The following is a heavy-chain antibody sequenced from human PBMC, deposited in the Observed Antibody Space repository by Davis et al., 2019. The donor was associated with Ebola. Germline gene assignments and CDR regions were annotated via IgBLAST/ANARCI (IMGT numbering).Heavy chain of an antibody. D-gene: IGHD3-16*01. Sequence: PGGSLRLSCKGSGYSFTSYWISWVRQMPGKGLEWMGRIDPSDSYTNYSPSFQGHVTISADKSISTAYLQWSSLKASDTAMYYCARRAAVAYDHVWGISRHDAFDIWGQGTMVTVSS. CDR2: IDPSDSYT. J-gene: IGHJ3*02. CDR3: ARRAAVAYDHVWGISRHDAFDI. V-gene: IGHV5-10-1*01. CDR1: GYSFTSYW.